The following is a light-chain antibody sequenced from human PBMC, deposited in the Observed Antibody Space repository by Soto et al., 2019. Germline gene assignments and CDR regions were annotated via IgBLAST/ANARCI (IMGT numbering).Light chain of an antibody. J-gene: IGKJ2*02. V-gene: IGKV3D-20*02. CDR3: QQRGKWPST. CDR1: QSISSY. Sequence: EIVLTQSPGTLSLSPGERATLSCRASQSISSYLAWYQQKPGQAPRLLIYGVSSRAAGIPDRFSGSGSGTDFTLTISRLEPEDFAVYYCQQRGKWPSTFGPGTKVDIK. CDR2: GVS.